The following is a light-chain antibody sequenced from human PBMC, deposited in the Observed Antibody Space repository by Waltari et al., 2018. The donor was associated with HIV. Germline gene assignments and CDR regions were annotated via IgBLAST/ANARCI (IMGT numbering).Light chain of an antibody. CDR1: QSISSY. CDR3: QQSDRTPVT. J-gene: IGKJ4*01. V-gene: IGKV1-39*01. CDR2: GAS. Sequence: DIQMTQSPSSLSASVGDRVTITCRASQSISSYLNWYQQKPGKAPKLLIYGASSLQSGVPSRFSGSGSGTDFTLTISSLQPEDFATYYCQQSDRTPVTFGGGTKVEIK.